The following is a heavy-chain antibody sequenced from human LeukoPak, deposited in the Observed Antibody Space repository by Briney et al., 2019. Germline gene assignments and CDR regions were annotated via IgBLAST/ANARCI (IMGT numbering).Heavy chain of an antibody. Sequence: SQTLSLTCTVSGGSISSGSYYWSWIRQPAGKGLEWIGRIYASGSTNYNPSLKSRVTISVDTSKNQFSLKLSSVTAADTAVYYCARDRDDDPNSSWYRSGLNWFDPWGQGTLVTVSS. CDR2: IYASGST. CDR3: ARDRDDDPNSSWYRSGLNWFDP. CDR1: GGSISSGSYY. J-gene: IGHJ5*02. V-gene: IGHV4-61*02. D-gene: IGHD6-13*01.